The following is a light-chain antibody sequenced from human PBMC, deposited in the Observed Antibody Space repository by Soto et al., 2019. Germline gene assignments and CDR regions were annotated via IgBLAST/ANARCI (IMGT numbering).Light chain of an antibody. CDR3: QQYYSTPT. V-gene: IGKV4-1*01. CDR1: QSVLYSSNNKNY. J-gene: IGKJ1*01. CDR2: GPS. Sequence: DIVMTQSPDSLAVSLGERATFNCKSSQSVLYSSNNKNYLAWYQQKPGQPPKLLIYGPSTRESGVPDRFSGSGSGTDFTLTISSLQAENVAVYYCQQYYSTPTFGQGTMVEIK.